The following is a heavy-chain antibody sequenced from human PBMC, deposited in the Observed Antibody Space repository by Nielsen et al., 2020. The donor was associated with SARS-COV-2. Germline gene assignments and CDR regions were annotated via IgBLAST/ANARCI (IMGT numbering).Heavy chain of an antibody. CDR2: IYYSGST. D-gene: IGHD6-13*01. J-gene: IGHJ4*02. V-gene: IGHV4-39*01. CDR3: ARGRQTPTGYSSSWYRKPVYYFDY. Sequence: SETLSLTCTVSGGSISSSSYYWGWIRQPPGKGLEWIGSIYYSGSTYYNPSLKSRVTISVDTSKNQFSLKLSSVTAADTAVYYCARGRQTPTGYSSSWYRKPVYYFDYWGQGTLVTVSS. CDR1: GGSISSSSYY.